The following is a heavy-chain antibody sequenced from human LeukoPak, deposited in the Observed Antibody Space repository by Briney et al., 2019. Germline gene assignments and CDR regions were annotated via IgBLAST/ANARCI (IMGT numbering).Heavy chain of an antibody. V-gene: IGHV3-13*04. CDR3: ARGMGATSQSLFDQ. Sequence: SGGPLRLSCAASGFTFSSYDMHWVRQATGKGLEWVSGIGTAGDTYYPGSVKGRFTISRENAKNSLYLQMNSLRAGDTAVYYCARGMGATSQSLFDQWGQGTLVTVSS. CDR2: IGTAGDT. CDR1: GFTFSSYD. J-gene: IGHJ4*02. D-gene: IGHD1-26*01.